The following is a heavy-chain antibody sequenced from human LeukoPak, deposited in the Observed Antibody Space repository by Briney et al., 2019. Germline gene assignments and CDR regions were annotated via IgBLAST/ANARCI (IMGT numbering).Heavy chain of an antibody. CDR2: INPNSGGT. CDR3: ARDGGGGYCSGGSCHTAWFDP. J-gene: IGHJ5*02. D-gene: IGHD2-15*01. Sequence: ASVKVSCKASGYTFTSYGISWVRQAPGQGLEWMGWINPNSGGTNYAQKFQGRVTMTTDTSTSTAYMELRSLRSDDTAVYYCARDGGGGYCSGGSCHTAWFDPWGQGTLVTVSS. CDR1: GYTFTSYG. V-gene: IGHV1-18*01.